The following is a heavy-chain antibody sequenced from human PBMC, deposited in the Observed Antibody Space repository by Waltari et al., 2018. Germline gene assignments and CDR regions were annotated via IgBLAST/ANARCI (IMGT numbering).Heavy chain of an antibody. CDR2: AIPMFGIA. V-gene: IGHV1-69*02. CDR1: GGTFSSYT. CDR3: ARGRYYYDSSGYYGTDAFDI. D-gene: IGHD3-22*01. J-gene: IGHJ3*02. Sequence: QVQLVQSGSEVKKPGSSVKVSCRASGGTFSSYTISWVRQAPGQGLEWMGRAIPMFGIADHAQKFQGRVTITADKSTSTAFMELSSLRSEDTAVYYCARGRYYYDSSGYYGTDAFDIWGQGTMVTVSS.